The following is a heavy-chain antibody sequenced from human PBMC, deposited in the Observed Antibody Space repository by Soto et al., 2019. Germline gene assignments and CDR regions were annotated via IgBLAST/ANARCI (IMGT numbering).Heavy chain of an antibody. D-gene: IGHD5-12*01. V-gene: IGHV2-26*01. CDR3: ARIREATMGNYYYGMDV. CDR2: IFSNDEK. Sequence: QVTLKESGPVLVKPTETLTLTCTVSGFSLSNARMGVSWIRQPPGKALEWLAHIFSNDEKSYSTSLKSRLTTSKDTSKSQVVLTMTNMDPVDTATYYCARIREATMGNYYYGMDVWGQGTTVTVSS. J-gene: IGHJ6*02. CDR1: GFSLSNARMG.